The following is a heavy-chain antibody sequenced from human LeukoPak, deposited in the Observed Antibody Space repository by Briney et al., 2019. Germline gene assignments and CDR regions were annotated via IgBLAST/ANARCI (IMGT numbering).Heavy chain of an antibody. CDR1: GYSISSGYY. J-gene: IGHJ4*02. CDR2: IYHSGST. Sequence: SETLSLTCAVSGYSISSGYYWGWIRQPPGKGLEWIGSIYHSGSTYYNPSLKSRVTISVDTSKNQFSLKLSSVTAADTAVYYCAGDSGYSYGYPFDYWGQGTLVTVSS. CDR3: AGDSGYSYGYPFDY. D-gene: IGHD5-18*01. V-gene: IGHV4-38-2*02.